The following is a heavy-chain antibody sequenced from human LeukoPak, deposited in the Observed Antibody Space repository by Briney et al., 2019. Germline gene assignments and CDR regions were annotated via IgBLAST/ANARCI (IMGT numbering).Heavy chain of an antibody. Sequence: ASVKVSCKASGYTFTIYYIHWLRQAPGQGLEWMGWINPNSGGTNYAQRFQGRVTMTGDTSISTAFMELSRLRSDDTAVYFCARDLTPSAPSEVWGQGTLVTVSS. J-gene: IGHJ4*02. V-gene: IGHV1-2*02. CDR2: INPNSGGT. CDR1: GYTFTIYY. D-gene: IGHD2-15*01. CDR3: ARDLTPSAPSEV.